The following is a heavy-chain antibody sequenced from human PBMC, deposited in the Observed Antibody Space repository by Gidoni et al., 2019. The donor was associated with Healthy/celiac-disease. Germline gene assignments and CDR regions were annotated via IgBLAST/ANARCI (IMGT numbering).Heavy chain of an antibody. CDR3: ASGGGYCGGDCYSDSNNWFDP. J-gene: IGHJ5*02. Sequence: QVQLQESGPGLVKPSETLSLTCTVSGGSISSYYWSWIRQPPGKGLEWIGYIYYSGSTNYKPALKSRVTISVDTSKNQFSLKLSSVTAADTAVYYCASGGGYCGGDCYSDSNNWFDPWGQGTLVTVSS. CDR2: IYYSGST. V-gene: IGHV4-59*01. D-gene: IGHD2-21*02. CDR1: GGSISSYY.